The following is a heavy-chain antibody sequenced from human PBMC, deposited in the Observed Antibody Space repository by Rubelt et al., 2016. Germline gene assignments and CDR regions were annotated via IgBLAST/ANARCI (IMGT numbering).Heavy chain of an antibody. CDR2: INHSGST. CDR1: GGSISSSSYY. D-gene: IGHD6-13*01. CDR3: ARGIAAPDY. J-gene: IGHJ4*02. Sequence: QLQLQESGPGLVKPSETLSLTCTVSGGSISSSSYYWGWIRQPPGKGLEWMGEINHSGSTNYNPSLKTRVTISVDTSKNQFSLKLSSVTAADTAVYYCARGIAAPDYWGQGTLVTVSS. V-gene: IGHV4-39*07.